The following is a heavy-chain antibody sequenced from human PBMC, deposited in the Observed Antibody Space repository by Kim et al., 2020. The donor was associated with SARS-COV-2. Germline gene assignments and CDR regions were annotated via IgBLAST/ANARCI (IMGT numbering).Heavy chain of an antibody. J-gene: IGHJ4*02. CDR2: MNPNSANT. CDR3: ARVRAWSGYEPYYFDY. V-gene: IGHV1-8*01. Sequence: ASVKVSCKASGYTFTSYDIKWVRQATGQGLEWMGWMNPNSANTGYAQKFQGRVTMTRNTSISTAYMELSSLRSEDTAVYYCARVRAWSGYEPYYFDYWGQGTLVTVSS. D-gene: IGHD5-12*01. CDR1: GYTFTSYD.